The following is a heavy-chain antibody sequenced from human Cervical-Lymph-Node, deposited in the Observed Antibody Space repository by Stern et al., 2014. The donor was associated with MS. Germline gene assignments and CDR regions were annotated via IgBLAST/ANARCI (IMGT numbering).Heavy chain of an antibody. V-gene: IGHV1-46*01. CDR3: ARDSYDSKLRFDF. Sequence: VQLVESGAEVRKPGASVKVSCKASGFTFTSYDIHWVRQAPGQGLEWMGKINHGGGGASYAQKFQGRVTVTRDTSTNTVYMELSSLRSEDTAVYYCARDSYDSKLRFDFWGQGTLVTVSS. CDR2: INHGGGGA. J-gene: IGHJ4*02. D-gene: IGHD3-22*01. CDR1: GFTFTSYD.